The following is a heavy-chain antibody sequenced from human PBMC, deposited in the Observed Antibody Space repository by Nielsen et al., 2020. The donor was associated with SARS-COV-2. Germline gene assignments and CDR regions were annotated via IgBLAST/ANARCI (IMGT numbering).Heavy chain of an antibody. J-gene: IGHJ6*02. CDR3: ARARGRYSYGPKGSYYYYGMDV. CDR2: IYYSGST. V-gene: IGHV4-59*12. Sequence: GSLRLSCTVSGGSISSYYWSWIRQPPGKGLEWIGYIYYSGSTNYNPSLKSRVTISVDTSKNQFSLKLSSVTAADTAVYYCARARGRYSYGPKGSYYYYGMDVWGQGTTVTVSS. D-gene: IGHD5-18*01. CDR1: GGSISSYY.